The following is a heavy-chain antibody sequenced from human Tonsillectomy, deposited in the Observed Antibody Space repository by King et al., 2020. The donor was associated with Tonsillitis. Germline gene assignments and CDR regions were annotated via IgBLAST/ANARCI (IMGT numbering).Heavy chain of an antibody. V-gene: IGHV4-59*01. J-gene: IGHJ6*03. Sequence: QVQLQESGPGLVKPSETLSLTCTVSGGSIRSYYWSWIRQPPGKGLEWIGYINYSGSTNYNPSLKSRVTMSVDTSKGQFSLKLTSVTAADTAVYYCARARFGYYMDVWGKGTTVTVSS. D-gene: IGHD3-10*01. CDR1: GGSIRSYY. CDR3: ARARFGYYMDV. CDR2: INYSGST.